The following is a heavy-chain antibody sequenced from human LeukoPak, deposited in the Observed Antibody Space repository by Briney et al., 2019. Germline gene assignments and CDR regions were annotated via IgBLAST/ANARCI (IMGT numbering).Heavy chain of an antibody. J-gene: IGHJ4*02. Sequence: SQTLSLTCAISGDSVSSNSAAWNWIRQSPSRGLEWLGRTYYRSKWNNDYAVSVKSRITINPDTSKNQFSLQLNSVTPEDTAVYYCAREYYGSGNYPPNLDYRGQGTLVTVSS. D-gene: IGHD3-10*01. CDR1: GDSVSSNSAA. CDR2: TYYRSKWNN. CDR3: AREYYGSGNYPPNLDY. V-gene: IGHV6-1*01.